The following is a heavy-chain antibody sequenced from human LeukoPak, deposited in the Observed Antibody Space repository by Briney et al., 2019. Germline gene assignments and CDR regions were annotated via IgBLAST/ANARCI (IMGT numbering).Heavy chain of an antibody. CDR3: ARVDSSSPALGY. CDR1: VGTFSSYA. Sequence: ASVKVSCKASVGTFSSYAISWVRQAPGQGLEWMGGIIPIFGTANYAQKFQGRVTITADESTSTAYMELSSLRSEDTAVYYCARVDSSSPALGYWGQGTLVTVSS. J-gene: IGHJ4*02. V-gene: IGHV1-69*13. D-gene: IGHD6-6*01. CDR2: IIPIFGTA.